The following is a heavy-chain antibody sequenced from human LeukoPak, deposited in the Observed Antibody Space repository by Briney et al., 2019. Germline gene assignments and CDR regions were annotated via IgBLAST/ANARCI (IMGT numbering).Heavy chain of an antibody. V-gene: IGHV1-8*01. CDR3: ARVAGPDSSGYYLDAFDI. CDR1: GYTFTSYD. J-gene: IGHJ3*02. D-gene: IGHD3-22*01. Sequence: ASVKVSCKASGYTFTSYDINWVRQATGQGLEWMGYMNPNSGNTGYAQKFQGRVTLTRNTSMSTAYMELSSLRSDDTAVYYCARVAGPDSSGYYLDAFDIWGQGTMVTVSS. CDR2: MNPNSGNT.